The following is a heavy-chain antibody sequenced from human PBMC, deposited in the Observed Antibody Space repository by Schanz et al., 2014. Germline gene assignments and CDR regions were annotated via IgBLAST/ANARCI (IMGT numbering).Heavy chain of an antibody. CDR2: IWSDGSRT. D-gene: IGHD6-19*01. V-gene: IGHV3-33*01. Sequence: QVQLVESGGGVVQRGGSLRLSCAASGFIFSNYGMHWVRQAPGKGLEWVAFIWSDGSRTYHAESVKGRFTISRDNSKNTLYVQMNSLRAEDTAVYYCARHPSGWFIGHCDYWGQGTLVTVSS. CDR3: ARHPSGWFIGHCDY. J-gene: IGHJ4*02. CDR1: GFIFSNYG.